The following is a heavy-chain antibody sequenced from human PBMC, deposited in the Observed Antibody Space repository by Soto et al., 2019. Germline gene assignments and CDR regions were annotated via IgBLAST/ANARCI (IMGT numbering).Heavy chain of an antibody. V-gene: IGHV4-4*07. CDR1: GGSVSSHY. Sequence: SETLSLTCTVSGGSVSSHYWSWIRQPAGKGLEWLGRLYNAERTSYNPSLKGRVTMSMDTSNNQFSLKLTSVTAADTAVYFCAREPLAHSYFDFWGQGTLVTVS. CDR3: AREPLAHSYFDF. J-gene: IGHJ4*02. CDR2: LYNAERT.